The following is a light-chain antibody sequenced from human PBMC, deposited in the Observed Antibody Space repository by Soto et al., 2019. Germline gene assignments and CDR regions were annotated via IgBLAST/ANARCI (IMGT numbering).Light chain of an antibody. J-gene: IGKJ1*01. V-gene: IGKV3-20*01. Sequence: EIVLTQSPGTLSLSPGERATLSCRASQSVSSSYLAWYQQKPGQAPRLLIYGTSIRATGIPDRFSGTGSGTDFTLTITRLEPEDFAVYFCQQYGLSPPRTFGQWTKVEIK. CDR3: QQYGLSPPRT. CDR2: GTS. CDR1: QSVSSSY.